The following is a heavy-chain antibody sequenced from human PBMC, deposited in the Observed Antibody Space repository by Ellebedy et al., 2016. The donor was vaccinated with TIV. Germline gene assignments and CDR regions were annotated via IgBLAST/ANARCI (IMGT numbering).Heavy chain of an antibody. Sequence: PGGSLRLSCVASGFTFSNYNMNRVRQSPGKGLEWVSSIRSTGSDKYYAESVKGRFTIPRDNAQNTLFLQMNSLRVEDTAVYYCARGWSTPDSWGQGTLVIVSS. CDR3: ARGWSTPDS. CDR2: IRSTGSDK. D-gene: IGHD2-15*01. CDR1: GFTFSNYN. V-gene: IGHV3-21*06. J-gene: IGHJ4*02.